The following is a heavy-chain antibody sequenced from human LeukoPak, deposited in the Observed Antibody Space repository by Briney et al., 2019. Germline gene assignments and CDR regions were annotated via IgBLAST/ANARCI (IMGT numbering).Heavy chain of an antibody. J-gene: IGHJ6*02. V-gene: IGHV4-59*01. CDR2: IYYSGST. CDR3: ARAYSSGWYFSYGMDV. Sequence: SETLSLTCTVSGGSISSYYWSWIRQPPGKGLEWIGYIYYSGSTNYNPSLKSRVTISVDTSKNQFSLKLSSVTAADTAVYYCARAYSSGWYFSYGMDVWGQGTTVTVSS. D-gene: IGHD6-25*01. CDR1: GGSISSYY.